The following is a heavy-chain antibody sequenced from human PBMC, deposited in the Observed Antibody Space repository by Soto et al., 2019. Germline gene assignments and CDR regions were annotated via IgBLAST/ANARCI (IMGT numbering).Heavy chain of an antibody. D-gene: IGHD5-18*01. V-gene: IGHV1-69*01. Sequence: QVQLVQSGAEVKKPGSSVKVSCLASRGTLNRYEINWVRQAPGHGLEWLGALVPQFGTPNYAQKFQDRVTIVSDESKHTTSMELRGLTSDDTAVYYCALQNLDTPMVPFDVWGQGTLVTVSS. CDR1: RGTLNRYE. CDR3: ALQNLDTPMVPFDV. CDR2: LVPQFGTP. J-gene: IGHJ4*02.